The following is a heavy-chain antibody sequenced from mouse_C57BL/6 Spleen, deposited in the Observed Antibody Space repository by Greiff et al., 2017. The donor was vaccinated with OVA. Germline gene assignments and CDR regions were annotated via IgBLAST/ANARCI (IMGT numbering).Heavy chain of an antibody. J-gene: IGHJ4*01. Sequence: VQRVESGGGLVQPGGSLSLSCAASGFTFTDYYMSWVRQPPGKALEWLGFIRNKANGYTTEYSASVKGRFTISRDNSQSILYLQMNALRAEDSATYYCARDWDSYAMDYWGQGTSVTVSS. CDR2: IRNKANGYTT. CDR3: ARDWDSYAMDY. D-gene: IGHD4-1*01. CDR1: GFTFTDYY. V-gene: IGHV7-3*01.